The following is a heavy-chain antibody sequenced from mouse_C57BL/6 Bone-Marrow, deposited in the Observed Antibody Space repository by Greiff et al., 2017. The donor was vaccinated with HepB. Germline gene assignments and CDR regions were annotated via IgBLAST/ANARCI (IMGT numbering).Heavy chain of an antibody. D-gene: IGHD4-1*01. CDR1: GYTFTSYW. Sequence: VQLQQPGTELVKPGASVKLSCKASGYTFTSYWMHWVKQRPGQGLEWIGNINPSNGGTNYNEKFKGKATLTVDKSSSTAYMQLSSLTSEDSAVYSCARGNWDYCYFDVWGTGTTVTVSS. V-gene: IGHV1-53*01. CDR2: INPSNGGT. CDR3: ARGNWDYCYFDV. J-gene: IGHJ1*03.